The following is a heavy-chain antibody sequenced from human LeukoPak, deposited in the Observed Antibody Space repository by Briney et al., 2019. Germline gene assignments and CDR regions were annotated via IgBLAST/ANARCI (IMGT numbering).Heavy chain of an antibody. Sequence: ASVKVSCTASGYTFTSYAMHWVRQAPGQRLEWLGWITVASGNTRYSENLQGRVTLTRDTSANTAYMELRNLKSEDTAVYYCVGGSLGFWGQGTLVTVSP. J-gene: IGHJ4*02. CDR3: VGGSLGF. CDR2: ITVASGNT. V-gene: IGHV1-3*01. CDR1: GYTFTSYA.